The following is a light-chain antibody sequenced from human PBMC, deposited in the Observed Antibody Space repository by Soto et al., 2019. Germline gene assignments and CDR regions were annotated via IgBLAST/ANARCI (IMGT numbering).Light chain of an antibody. CDR3: QQRSNGPAYT. Sequence: EVVLTQSPVTLSLSPGERATLSCRASQSVSSHLDWYQQKPGQAPRLLIYDTSNRATGIPGRFSGSGSGTDFTLTISSLEPEDFAVYYCQQRSNGPAYTFGQGTRLDI. CDR1: QSVSSH. V-gene: IGKV3-11*01. CDR2: DTS. J-gene: IGKJ2*01.